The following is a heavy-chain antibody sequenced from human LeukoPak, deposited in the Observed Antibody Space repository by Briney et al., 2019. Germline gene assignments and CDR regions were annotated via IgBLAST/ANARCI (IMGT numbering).Heavy chain of an antibody. CDR2: INPNSGGT. Sequence: ASVKVSCKASGYTFTGYYMHWVRQAPGQGLEWMGWINPNSGGTNYAQKFQGRVTMTRDTSISTAYMELSSLRSDDTAVYYCARAVGGNYRRPIDYWGQGSLVTVSS. D-gene: IGHD1-26*01. J-gene: IGHJ4*02. V-gene: IGHV1-2*02. CDR3: ARAVGGNYRRPIDY. CDR1: GYTFTGYY.